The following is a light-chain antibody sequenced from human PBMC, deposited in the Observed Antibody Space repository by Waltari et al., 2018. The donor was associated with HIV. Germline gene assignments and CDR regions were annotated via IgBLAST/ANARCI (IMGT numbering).Light chain of an antibody. J-gene: IGLJ3*02. V-gene: IGLV1-40*01. CDR2: GNN. CDR1: RSNIGAPYD. Sequence: QSVLTQPPSVSGAPGRRVTISCTGSRSNIGAPYDVHWYQQLPGTAPKLLIYGNNNRPSGVPERFSGSKSGTSASLAIAGLQAEDEADYYCQSFDSSLGGSVFGGGTKLTVL. CDR3: QSFDSSLGGSV.